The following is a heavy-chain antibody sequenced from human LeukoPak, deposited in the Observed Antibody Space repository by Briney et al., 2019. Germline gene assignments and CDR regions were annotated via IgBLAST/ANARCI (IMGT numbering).Heavy chain of an antibody. D-gene: IGHD3-10*01. V-gene: IGHV4-30-2*01. CDR2: ISHTAIT. Sequence: PSETLSLTCTVSGDSISSGGHYWGWIRQPPGKGLEWIGYISHTAITDYNPSLKSRVTISLDRSKNQFSLRLTSVTAADTAVYYCARAYFYGSGSYYSFDYWGQGTLVTVSS. CDR3: ARAYFYGSGSYYSFDY. CDR1: GDSISSGGHY. J-gene: IGHJ4*02.